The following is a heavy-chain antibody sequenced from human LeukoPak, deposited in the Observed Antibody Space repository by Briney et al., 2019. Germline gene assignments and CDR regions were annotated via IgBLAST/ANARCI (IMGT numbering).Heavy chain of an antibody. CDR3: ARDKSHYDILTGYYNVHAFDI. CDR2: ISSSGSTI. V-gene: IGHV3-48*03. J-gene: IGHJ3*02. CDR1: GFTFSSYE. D-gene: IGHD3-9*01. Sequence: GGSLRLSCAASGFTFSSYEMNWVRQAPGKGLEWVSYISSSGSTIYYADSVKGRFTISRDNAKNSLYLQMNSLRAEDTAVYYCARDKSHYDILTGYYNVHAFDIWGQGTMVTVSS.